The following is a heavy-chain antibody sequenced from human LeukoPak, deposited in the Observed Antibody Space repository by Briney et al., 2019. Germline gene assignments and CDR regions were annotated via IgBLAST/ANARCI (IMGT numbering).Heavy chain of an antibody. CDR2: IKQDGSEK. J-gene: IGHJ4*02. V-gene: IGHV3-7*01. CDR1: GFTFSSYW. D-gene: IGHD3-22*01. Sequence: GGSLRLSCAASGFTFSSYWMSWVRQAPGKGLEWVVNIKQDGSEKYYVDSVKGRFTISRDNAKNSLYLQMNSLRAEDTAVYYCASSGYYFEGVYWGQGTLVTVSS. CDR3: ASSGYYFEGVY.